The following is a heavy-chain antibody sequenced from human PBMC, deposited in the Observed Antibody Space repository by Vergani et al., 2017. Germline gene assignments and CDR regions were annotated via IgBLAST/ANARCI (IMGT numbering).Heavy chain of an antibody. J-gene: IGHJ4*02. CDR1: GGSISSSSYY. CDR2: IYYSGRT. CDR3: ARGHPVVLRFLAQSGGFDY. Sequence: QLQLQESGPGLVKPSETLSLTCTVSGGSISSSSYYWGWIRQPPGKGLEWIGSIYYSGRTYYNPSLKSRVTISVDTSKNQFSLKLSSVTAADTAVYYCARGHPVVLRFLAQSGGFDYWGQGTLVTVSS. D-gene: IGHD3-3*01. V-gene: IGHV4-39*01.